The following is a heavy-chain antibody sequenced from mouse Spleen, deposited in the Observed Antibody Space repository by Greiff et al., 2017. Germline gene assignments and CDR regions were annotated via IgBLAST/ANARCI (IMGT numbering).Heavy chain of an antibody. J-gene: IGHJ2*01. Sequence: QVQLKQPGAELVKPGASVKLSCKASGYTFTSYWMHWVKQRPGQGLEWIGMIHPNSGSTNYNEKFKSKATLTVDKSSSTAYMQLSSLTSEDSAVYYCAREGAEFIPDYWGQGTTLTVSS. V-gene: IGHV1-64*01. CDR3: AREGAEFIPDY. D-gene: IGHD1-1*01. CDR2: IHPNSGST. CDR1: GYTFTSYW.